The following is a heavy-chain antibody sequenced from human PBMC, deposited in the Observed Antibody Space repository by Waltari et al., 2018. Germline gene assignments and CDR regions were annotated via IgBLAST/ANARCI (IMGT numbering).Heavy chain of an antibody. CDR3: AKDSAVASVNYFDY. V-gene: IGHV3-74*01. Sequence: EVQLVESGGGLVQPGGSLRLSCAAPGFGFSTFGMDWVRQVPGKGLVGVARTNKDGSGTAYADSVEGRLTISRDNAKSTVYLQMNSLRAEDTALYYCAKDSAVASVNYFDYWGQGALVTVSS. CDR2: TNKDGSGT. CDR1: GFGFSTFG. J-gene: IGHJ4*02.